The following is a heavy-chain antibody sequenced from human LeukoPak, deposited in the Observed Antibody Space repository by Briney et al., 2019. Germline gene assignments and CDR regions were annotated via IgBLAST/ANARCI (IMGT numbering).Heavy chain of an antibody. CDR1: GFTFSSYW. Sequence: PGRSLRLSGAVSGFTFSSYWMNWVRPAPGKGLEWMASIRQDGGEKSYVDSVKCRFTILRDNTKNSLYLQMSSLRAEDTAVYYCARDGTAAGLYFDLWGQGTLVTVSS. J-gene: IGHJ4*01. D-gene: IGHD6-13*01. CDR2: IRQDGGEK. CDR3: ARDGTAAGLYFDL. V-gene: IGHV3-7*01.